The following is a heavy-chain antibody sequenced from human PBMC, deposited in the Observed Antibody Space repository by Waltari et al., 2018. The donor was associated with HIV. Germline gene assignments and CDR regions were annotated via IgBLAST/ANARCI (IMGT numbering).Heavy chain of an antibody. CDR2: IKSETDGGTK. CDR1: GFTFSDSW. D-gene: IGHD3-16*01. CDR3: TTVGGGTRDY. V-gene: IGHV3-15*01. J-gene: IGHJ4*02. Sequence: DVQLVESGGGLVKPGGSLRLSCVASGFTFSDSWMSWVRQTPGKGLEWVGRIKSETDGGTKDYAAPLKARFTISRDDSKNTLYLQMNSLKIEDTAVYYCTTVGGGTRDYWGQGILVTVSS.